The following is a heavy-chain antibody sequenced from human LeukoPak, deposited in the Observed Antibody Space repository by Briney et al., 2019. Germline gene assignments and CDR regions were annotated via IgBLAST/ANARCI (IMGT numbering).Heavy chain of an antibody. CDR3: VREWSYYDGSENRPDAFVI. Sequence: TLSLTCIVSGGSLSSGGYYWNWIRQHPGKGLEWIGYLYYTGSTYYNPSLKRRVTISVDTSKNQFSLKLSSVTAADTAVYYCVREWSYYDGSENRPDAFVIWGQGTMVAVSS. CDR2: LYYTGST. V-gene: IGHV4-31*03. J-gene: IGHJ3*02. CDR1: GGSLSSGGYY. D-gene: IGHD3-22*01.